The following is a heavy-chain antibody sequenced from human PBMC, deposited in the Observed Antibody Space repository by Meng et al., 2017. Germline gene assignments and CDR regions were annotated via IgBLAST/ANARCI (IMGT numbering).Heavy chain of an antibody. J-gene: IGHJ4*02. CDR2: IYYSGGT. D-gene: IGHD5-24*01. V-gene: IGHV4-39*07. CDR3: ASVEMATTIS. CDR1: GGAIGSSSYD. Sequence: LQRLASGPGLVKPSETLSLTCTVSGGAIGSSSYDWGWIRQPPGKGLEWIWSIYYSGGTYYNPSLKSRVTISVDTSKNQFSLKLRSVTAADTAVYYCASVEMATTISWGQGTLVTVSS.